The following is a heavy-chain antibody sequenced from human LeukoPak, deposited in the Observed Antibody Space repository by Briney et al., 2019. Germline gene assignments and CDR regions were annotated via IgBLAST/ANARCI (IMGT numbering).Heavy chain of an antibody. CDR2: ISSSGSTI. CDR3: ASGKGMHSY. CDR1: AFTFSSSE. V-gene: IGHV3-48*03. Sequence: GGSLRLSCAASAFTFSSSEMNWVRHAPREGLEWVSYISSSGSTIYYADSVKGRFTISRDNAKNSLYLQMNSLRAEDTAVYYCASGKGMHSYWGQGTLVTVSS. D-gene: IGHD1-14*01. J-gene: IGHJ4*02.